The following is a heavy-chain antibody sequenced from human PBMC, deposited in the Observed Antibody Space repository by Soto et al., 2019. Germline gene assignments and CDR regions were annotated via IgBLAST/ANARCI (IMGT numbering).Heavy chain of an antibody. CDR3: AREPICGGKCYANYFDP. V-gene: IGHV1-3*04. CDR2: INIGNGNT. D-gene: IGHD2-15*01. CDR1: GYNFIPYP. Sequence: KVYCKSSGYNFIPYPIHWVRHAPGQSLEWLGWINIGNGNTEYSQNFQGRVTITKDTSATTVYMELSSLRSEDTAVYYCAREPICGGKCYANYFDPWAQGTLVTVSS. J-gene: IGHJ5*02.